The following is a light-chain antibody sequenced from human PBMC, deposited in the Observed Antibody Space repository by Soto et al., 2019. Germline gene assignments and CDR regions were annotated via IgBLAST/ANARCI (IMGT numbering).Light chain of an antibody. J-gene: IGKJ4*01. CDR3: QQNNKWPPVT. Sequence: EVVMTQSPATVSVSPGEGVTLSCRASQNISNDLAWYQQKPGQAPRLLIYGASTRATGVPARFIGGGAGTEFTLSISSLQSADFAVYYCQQNNKWPPVTFGGGTKVDIK. V-gene: IGKV3-15*01. CDR1: QNISND. CDR2: GAS.